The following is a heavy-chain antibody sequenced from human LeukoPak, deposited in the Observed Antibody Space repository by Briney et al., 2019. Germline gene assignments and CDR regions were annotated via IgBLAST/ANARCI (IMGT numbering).Heavy chain of an antibody. CDR3: VSPSRPGTTLYFDW. V-gene: IGHV3-33*01. J-gene: IGHJ4*02. Sequence: GGSLRLSCAMTGFVFRSYSVHWVRQAPGKGLEWVAVIWYEADHHYYGDSVKGRFTISRDNFKNTLYLQMNSLRVEDTAVHYCVSPSRPGTTLYFDWWGQGTLVTVSA. D-gene: IGHD1-1*01. CDR1: GFVFRSYS. CDR2: IWYEADHH.